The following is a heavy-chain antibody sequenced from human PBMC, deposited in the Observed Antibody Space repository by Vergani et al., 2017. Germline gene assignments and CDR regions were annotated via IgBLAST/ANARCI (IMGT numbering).Heavy chain of an antibody. CDR2: ISGNNDDV. V-gene: IGHV3-21*04. Sequence: EVQLVESGGGLVKPGGSLRLSCVASGFTFSHYSMNWVRQAPGKGLEWVSSISGNNDDVYYADSVKGRFTISRDNAKNSLYLQMNSLRAEDTAVYYCAKHPTVVGATRSVDYWGQGTLVTVSS. J-gene: IGHJ4*02. CDR3: AKHPTVVGATRSVDY. CDR1: GFTFSHYS. D-gene: IGHD1-26*01.